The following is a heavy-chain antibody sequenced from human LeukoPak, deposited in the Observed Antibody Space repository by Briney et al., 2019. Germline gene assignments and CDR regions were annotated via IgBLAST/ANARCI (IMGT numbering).Heavy chain of an antibody. CDR2: IYSGGST. J-gene: IGHJ4*02. V-gene: IGHV3-53*01. Sequence: GGSLRLSCAASGFTVSSNYMSWVRQAPGKGLEWVSVIYSGGSTYYADSVKGRFTISRDNSKNTLYLQMNSLRAEDTAVYYCARVYYDSSALGYFDYWGQGTLVTVSS. D-gene: IGHD3-22*01. CDR1: GFTVSSNY. CDR3: ARVYYDSSALGYFDY.